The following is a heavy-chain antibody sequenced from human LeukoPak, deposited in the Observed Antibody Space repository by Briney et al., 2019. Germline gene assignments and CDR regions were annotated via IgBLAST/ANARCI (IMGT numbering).Heavy chain of an antibody. CDR1: GFTFSSYA. J-gene: IGHJ4*02. Sequence: YPGGSLRLSCAASGFTFSSYAMNWVRQAPGKGLEWVSGISGGGGTTYHADSVKGRFTISRDNSKNTLYLQMNSLRAEDTAVYYCARGDVLRYFDWLLGDGYYFDYWGQGTLVTVSS. V-gene: IGHV3-23*01. CDR3: ARGDVLRYFDWLLGDGYYFDY. CDR2: ISGGGGTT. D-gene: IGHD3-9*01.